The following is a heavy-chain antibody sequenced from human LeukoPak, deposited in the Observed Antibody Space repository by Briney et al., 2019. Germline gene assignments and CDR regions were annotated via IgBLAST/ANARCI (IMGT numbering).Heavy chain of an antibody. J-gene: IGHJ4*02. V-gene: IGHV1-2*02. CDR3: ARPRDRCSGGSCDFDY. D-gene: IGHD2-15*01. Sequence: ASVKVSCKASGYTFTGYYMHWVRQAPGQGLEWMGWINPNSGGTNYAQKFQGRVTMTRDTSISTAYMELSRLRSDDTAVYYCARPRDRCSGGSCDFDYWGQGTLVTVSS. CDR1: GYTFTGYY. CDR2: INPNSGGT.